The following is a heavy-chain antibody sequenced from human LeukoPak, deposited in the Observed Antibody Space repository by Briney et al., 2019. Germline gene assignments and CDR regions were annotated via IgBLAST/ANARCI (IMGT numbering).Heavy chain of an antibody. D-gene: IGHD3-22*01. V-gene: IGHV3-23*01. J-gene: IGHJ4*02. CDR2: ISGGGST. CDR1: GFTYGSYG. Sequence: PGGSLRLSCSASGFTYGSYGMSWVRQAPGKGLEWVSAISGGGSTYYADSVKGRFTISRDNSKNTLYLQMNSLRAEDTAVYYCAKTTHDSSGYYYFGYWGQGTLVTVSS. CDR3: AKTTHDSSGYYYFGY.